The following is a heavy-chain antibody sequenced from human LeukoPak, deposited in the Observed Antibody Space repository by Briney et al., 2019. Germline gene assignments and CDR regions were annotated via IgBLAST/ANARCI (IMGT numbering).Heavy chain of an antibody. J-gene: IGHJ4*02. V-gene: IGHV3-30*04. CDR2: ISYDGSDK. CDR3: ARGRGYRFDC. Sequence: PGGSLRLSCAASGFTFSSYAIHWVRQAPGKGLEWVAVISYDGSDKHFADLVEGRITISRDNSKNTVSLQMNSVRAEDTAVYYCARGRGYRFDCWGQGTPVTVSS. D-gene: IGHD5-18*01. CDR1: GFTFSSYA.